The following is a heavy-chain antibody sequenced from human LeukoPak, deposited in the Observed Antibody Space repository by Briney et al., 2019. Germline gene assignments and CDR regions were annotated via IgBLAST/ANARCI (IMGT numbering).Heavy chain of an antibody. CDR3: ARGGIAVLFDL. J-gene: IGHJ2*01. V-gene: IGHV4-61*02. CDR2: IYTSGST. D-gene: IGHD6-19*01. Sequence: SETLSLTCTVSGCSISSGSYYWSWIRQPAGKGLEWIGRIYTSGSTNYNPSLKSRVTISVDTSKNQFSLKLSSVTAADTAVYYCARGGIAVLFDLWGRRTMVTVSS. CDR1: GCSISSGSYY.